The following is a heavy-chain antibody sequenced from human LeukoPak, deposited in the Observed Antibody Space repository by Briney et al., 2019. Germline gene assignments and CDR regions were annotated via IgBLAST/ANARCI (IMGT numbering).Heavy chain of an antibody. CDR1: GGSISSYY. V-gene: IGHV4-59*01. J-gene: IGHJ4*02. CDR2: IYYSGST. Sequence: PSETLSLTWTVSGGSISSYYWSCIRQPPGKGLEWIGYIYYSGSTNYNPSLKSRVTISVDTSKNQFSLKLSSVTAADTAVYYCASSPINAQDVDIVATIGLDYWGQGTLVTVSS. D-gene: IGHD5-12*01. CDR3: ASSPINAQDVDIVATIGLDY.